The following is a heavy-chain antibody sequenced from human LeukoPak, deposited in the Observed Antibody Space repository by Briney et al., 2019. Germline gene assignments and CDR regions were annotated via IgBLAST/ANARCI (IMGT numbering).Heavy chain of an antibody. J-gene: IGHJ5*02. V-gene: IGHV4-61*08. D-gene: IGHD4-17*01. Sequence: MPSQTLSLTCTVSAGSISSGDYYWSWIRQPPGKGLEWIGYIYYSGGTNYNPSLKSRVTIPVDTSKNQFSLKLSSVTAADTAVYYCARGLNFGDPRRCDPWGQGTLVTVSS. CDR3: ARGLNFGDPRRCDP. CDR2: IYYSGGT. CDR1: AGSISSGDYY.